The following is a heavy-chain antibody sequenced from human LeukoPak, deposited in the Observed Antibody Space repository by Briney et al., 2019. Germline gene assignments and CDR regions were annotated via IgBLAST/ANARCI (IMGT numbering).Heavy chain of an antibody. CDR2: IIPIFGTA. V-gene: IGHV1-69*13. CDR3: ARGAYNWNPNYYYMDV. CDR1: GGTFSSYA. D-gene: IGHD1-1*01. Sequence: SVKVSCKASGGTFSSYAISWVRQAPGQGLEWMGGIIPIFGTANYAQKFQGRVTITADESTSTAYMELSSLRSEDTAVYYCARGAYNWNPNYYYMDVWGKGTTVTVSS. J-gene: IGHJ6*03.